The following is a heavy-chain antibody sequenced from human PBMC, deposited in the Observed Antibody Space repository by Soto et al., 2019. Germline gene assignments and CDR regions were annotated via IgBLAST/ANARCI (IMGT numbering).Heavy chain of an antibody. J-gene: IGHJ4*02. CDR1: GYTFTGYY. CDR3: ARVGYGSGWPEIFDY. Sequence: GASVKVSCKASGYTFTGYYMHWVRQAPGQGLEWMGWINPNSGGTNYAQKFQGWVTMTRDTPISTAYMELSRLRSDDTAVYYCARVGYGSGWPEIFDYWGQGTLVTVSS. CDR2: INPNSGGT. V-gene: IGHV1-2*04. D-gene: IGHD6-19*01.